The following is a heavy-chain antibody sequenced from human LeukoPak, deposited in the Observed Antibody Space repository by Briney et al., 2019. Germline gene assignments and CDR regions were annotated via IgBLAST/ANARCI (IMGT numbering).Heavy chain of an antibody. V-gene: IGHV1-8*03. D-gene: IGHD2-15*01. Sequence: GASVKVSCKSSGYTFTSYDINWVRQATGQGLEWMGWMNPNSGNTGYAQKFQGRVTITRNTSISTAYMELSSLRSEDTAVYYCARAHCSGGSCYSEPFDYWGQGTLVTVSS. CDR2: MNPNSGNT. J-gene: IGHJ4*02. CDR1: GYTFTSYD. CDR3: ARAHCSGGSCYSEPFDY.